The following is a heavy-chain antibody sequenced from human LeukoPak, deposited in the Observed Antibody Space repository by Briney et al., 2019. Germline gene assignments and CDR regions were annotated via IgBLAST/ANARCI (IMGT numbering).Heavy chain of an antibody. CDR2: ISGSGGST. V-gene: IGHV3-23*01. D-gene: IGHD1-20*01. CDR3: AKVRNYRITGTMDY. Sequence: PGGSLRLSCAASGFTFSSYAMSWVRQAPGKGLEWVSAISGSGGSTYYADSVKGRFTISRDNSKNTLYLQMNSLRAEDTAVYYCAKVRNYRITGTMDYWGQGTPVTVSS. J-gene: IGHJ4*02. CDR1: GFTFSSYA.